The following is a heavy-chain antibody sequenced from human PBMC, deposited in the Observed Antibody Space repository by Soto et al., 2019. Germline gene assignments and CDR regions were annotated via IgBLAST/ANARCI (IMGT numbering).Heavy chain of an antibody. Sequence: SETLSLTCTVSGGSIGHYYWSWIRRPPGRGLQWIGYVYHTGTTTYSPSLKSRVTISVDTSKNQVSLRLNSVTAADTAVYYCARDWGSDKLLSYGMDVWGQGTAVTVSS. CDR2: VYHTGTT. J-gene: IGHJ6*02. CDR1: GGSIGHYY. CDR3: ARDWGSDKLLSYGMDV. D-gene: IGHD3-10*01. V-gene: IGHV4-59*01.